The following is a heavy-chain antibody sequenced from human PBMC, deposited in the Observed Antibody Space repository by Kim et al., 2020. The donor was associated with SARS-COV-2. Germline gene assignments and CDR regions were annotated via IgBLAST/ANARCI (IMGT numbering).Heavy chain of an antibody. V-gene: IGHV3-15*01. D-gene: IGHD5-12*01. Sequence: VKGRFTISRDDSKNTLYLPMNSLKTEDTAVYYCTARGYSGYDKNYGMDVWGQGTTVTVSS. J-gene: IGHJ6*02. CDR3: TARGYSGYDKNYGMDV.